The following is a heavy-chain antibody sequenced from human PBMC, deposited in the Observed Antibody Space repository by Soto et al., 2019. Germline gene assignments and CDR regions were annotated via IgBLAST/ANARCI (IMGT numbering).Heavy chain of an antibody. D-gene: IGHD4-17*01. Sequence: PSETLSLTCTVSGGSISSYYWSWIRQPAGKGLEWIGRIYTSGSTNYNPSLKSRVTMSVDTSKNQFSLKLSSVTAADTAVYYYARGYGDYEGQFDYYYYGMDVWGQGTTVTVSS. V-gene: IGHV4-4*07. CDR2: IYTSGST. J-gene: IGHJ6*02. CDR3: ARGYGDYEGQFDYYYYGMDV. CDR1: GGSISSYY.